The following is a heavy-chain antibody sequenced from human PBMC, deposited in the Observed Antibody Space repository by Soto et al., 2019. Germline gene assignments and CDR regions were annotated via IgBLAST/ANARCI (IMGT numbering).Heavy chain of an antibody. V-gene: IGHV1-46*01. J-gene: IGHJ6*02. Sequence: ASVKVSCKASGYTFTSYGISWVRQAPGQGLEWMGIINPSGGSTSYAQKFQGRVTMTRDTSTSTVYMELSSLRSEDTAVYYCAREQLAVAYGPDYYYGMDVWGQGTTVTVSS. D-gene: IGHD2-21*01. CDR1: GYTFTSYG. CDR2: INPSGGST. CDR3: AREQLAVAYGPDYYYGMDV.